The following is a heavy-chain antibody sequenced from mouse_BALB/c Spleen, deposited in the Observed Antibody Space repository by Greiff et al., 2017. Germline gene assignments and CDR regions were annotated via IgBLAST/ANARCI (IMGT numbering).Heavy chain of an antibody. CDR1: GFTFSSFG. J-gene: IGHJ3*01. CDR3: ARSGDSAWFAY. V-gene: IGHV5-17*02. CDR2: ISSGSSTI. D-gene: IGHD3-1*01. Sequence: EVHLVESGGGLVQPGGSRKLSCAASGFTFSSFGMHWVRQAPEKGLEWVAYISSGSSTIYYADTVKGRFTISRDNPKNTLFLQMTSLRSEDTAMYYCARSGDSAWFAYWGQGTLVTVSA.